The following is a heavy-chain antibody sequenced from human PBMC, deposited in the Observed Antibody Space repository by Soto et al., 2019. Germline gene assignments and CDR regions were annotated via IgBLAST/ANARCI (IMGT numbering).Heavy chain of an antibody. Sequence: GASVKVSCKVSGYTLTELSMHWVRQAPGKGLEWMGGFDPEDGETIYAQKFQGRVTMTEDTSTDTAYMELSSLRSEDTAVYYCAIAVGFCTNGVCYLARREYNWFAPWGQGTLVTVSS. V-gene: IGHV1-24*01. CDR1: GYTLTELS. CDR2: FDPEDGET. J-gene: IGHJ5*02. CDR3: AIAVGFCTNGVCYLARREYNWFAP. D-gene: IGHD2-8*01.